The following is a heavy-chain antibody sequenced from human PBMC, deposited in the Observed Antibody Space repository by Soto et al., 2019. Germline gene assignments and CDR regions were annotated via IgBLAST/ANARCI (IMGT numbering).Heavy chain of an antibody. CDR2: IKSRTDAEAT. Sequence: EVRLVESGGGLVKPGGSLRLSCAASGFTFSKAWMSWVRQAPGKGLEWVARIKSRTDAEATDYAAPVKGRVTISRDDSRDMLYLQMNSLKSEDTAVYYCVPRAEGFWGQGTLVTVSS. J-gene: IGHJ4*02. CDR3: VPRAEGF. CDR1: GFTFSKAW. V-gene: IGHV3-15*01.